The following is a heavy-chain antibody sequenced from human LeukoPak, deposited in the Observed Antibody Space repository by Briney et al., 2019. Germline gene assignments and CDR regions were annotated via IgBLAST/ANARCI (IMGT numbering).Heavy chain of an antibody. Sequence: AGGSLRLSCAASGFTFDDYAMQWVRQAPGKGLEWVCLISGDGSSAYADSVKGRFTISRDNSSDSLYMQMNSLRTEDSALYYWAKDKGYSFAFSSGLDVWGQGTTVTVSS. CDR1: GFTFDDYA. CDR3: AKDKGYSFAFSSGLDV. D-gene: IGHD5-18*01. CDR2: ISGDGSSA. V-gene: IGHV3-43*02. J-gene: IGHJ6*02.